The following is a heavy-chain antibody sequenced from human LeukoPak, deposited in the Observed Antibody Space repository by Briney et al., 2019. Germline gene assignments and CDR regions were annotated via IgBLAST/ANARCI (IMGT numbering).Heavy chain of an antibody. J-gene: IGHJ5*02. Sequence: SVKVSCKASGGTFSSYTISWVRQAPGQGLEWMGRIIPILGIANYAQKFQGRVTITADKSTSTAYMELSSLRPEDTAVYYCARDLIAAAGTVWFDPWGQGTLVTVSS. CDR2: IIPILGIA. CDR1: GGTFSSYT. D-gene: IGHD6-13*01. CDR3: ARDLIAAAGTVWFDP. V-gene: IGHV1-69*04.